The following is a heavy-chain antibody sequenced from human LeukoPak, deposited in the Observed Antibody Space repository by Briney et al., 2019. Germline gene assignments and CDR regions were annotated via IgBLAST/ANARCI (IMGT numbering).Heavy chain of an antibody. CDR1: GFTFSDYY. CDR2: ISSSGNTI. Sequence: GGSLRLSCAASGFTFSDYYMSWIRQAPGKGLEWVSYISSSGNTIYYADSVKGRFTISRDNAKNSLYLQMNSLRAEDTAVYYCATYSSSNGREFQYWGQGTLVTVSS. CDR3: ATYSSSNGREFQY. J-gene: IGHJ1*01. V-gene: IGHV3-11*04. D-gene: IGHD2-2*01.